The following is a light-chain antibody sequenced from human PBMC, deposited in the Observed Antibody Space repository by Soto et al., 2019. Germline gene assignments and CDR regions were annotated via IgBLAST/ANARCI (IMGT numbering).Light chain of an antibody. Sequence: DIQMTQSPSSVSASVGARVPITCRASQGISTNLAWYQQKPGKAPQLLIYAASSLQSGVPPRFSGSGSGTDFTLTISSLQPEDFAIYYCLQANRVPLSFGQGTRLEIK. CDR3: LQANRVPLS. CDR2: AAS. J-gene: IGKJ5*01. CDR1: QGISTN. V-gene: IGKV1-12*01.